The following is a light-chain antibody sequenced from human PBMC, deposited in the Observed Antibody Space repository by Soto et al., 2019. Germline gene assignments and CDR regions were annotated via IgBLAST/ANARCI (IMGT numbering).Light chain of an antibody. J-gene: IGKJ5*01. CDR3: QQYNNWHLT. Sequence: EIVMTQSPATLSVSPGERVTISCRASQSISSRLAWYQQKPAEAPRLLIYGASTRVTGMAARFSGSGSGTEFTLTISSLQSEDFAVYYCQQYNNWHLTFGQGTRLEIK. V-gene: IGKV3-15*01. CDR2: GAS. CDR1: QSISSR.